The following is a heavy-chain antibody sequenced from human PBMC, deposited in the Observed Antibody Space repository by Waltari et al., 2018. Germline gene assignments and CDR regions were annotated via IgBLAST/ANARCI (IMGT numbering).Heavy chain of an antibody. CDR3: AISGLAADAPDI. J-gene: IGHJ3*02. CDR1: GGSFSAYY. Sequence: QVQLQQWGAGLLKPSETLSLTCAVYGGSFSAYYWSWIRQPPGKGLEWIGEINQSGGTNYNPSRVSRVTISADTSKKQFSLKLNSVTAADTAVYYCAISGLAADAPDIWGQGTMVTVSS. D-gene: IGHD3-9*01. V-gene: IGHV4-34*01. CDR2: INQSGGT.